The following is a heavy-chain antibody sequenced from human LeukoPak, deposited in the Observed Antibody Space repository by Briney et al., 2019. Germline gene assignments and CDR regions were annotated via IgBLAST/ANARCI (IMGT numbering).Heavy chain of an antibody. V-gene: IGHV4-34*01. CDR3: ARELAVAGTRAFDI. Sequence: SETLSLTCAVYGGSLSGYYWSWIRQPPGKGLEWIGEINHSGSTNYNPSLKSRVTISVDTSKNQFSLKLSSVTAADTAVYYCARELAVAGTRAFDIWGQGTMVTVSS. CDR1: GGSLSGYY. J-gene: IGHJ3*02. CDR2: INHSGST. D-gene: IGHD6-19*01.